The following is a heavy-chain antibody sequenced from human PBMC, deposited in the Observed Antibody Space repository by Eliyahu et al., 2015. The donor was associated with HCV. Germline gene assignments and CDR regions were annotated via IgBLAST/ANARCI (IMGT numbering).Heavy chain of an antibody. Sequence: QVQLQESGPGLVKPSQTLSLTCTVXGGSISSGDYYWSWIRQPPGKGLEWIGYIYYSGSTYYNPSLKSRITISLDTSKNQFSLELSSVTAADTAVYYCARDHYDSSGYSLDYWGQGTLVTVSS. V-gene: IGHV4-30-4*08. J-gene: IGHJ4*02. CDR2: IYYSGST. D-gene: IGHD3-22*01. CDR1: GGSISSGDYY. CDR3: ARDHYDSSGYSLDY.